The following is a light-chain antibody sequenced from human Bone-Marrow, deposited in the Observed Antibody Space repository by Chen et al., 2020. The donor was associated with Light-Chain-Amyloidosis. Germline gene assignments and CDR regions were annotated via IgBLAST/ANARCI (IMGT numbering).Light chain of an antibody. CDR2: RNN. CDR3: AAWDGSLRGYV. V-gene: IGLV1-47*01. CDR1: RSNIGINY. J-gene: IGLJ1*01. Sequence: QSVLTQPSSASGTPGQRVIXXXSGARSNIGINYVYWYQHFPGAAPNLLNHRNNQRPSWLPSRISSSKYGTSSFLSISGXRSEAEAAYYCAAWDGSLRGYVDGTGAKVIVL.